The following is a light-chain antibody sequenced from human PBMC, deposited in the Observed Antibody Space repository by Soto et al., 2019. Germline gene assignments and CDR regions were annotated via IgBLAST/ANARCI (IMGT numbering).Light chain of an antibody. V-gene: IGLV2-11*01. CDR2: DVT. J-gene: IGLJ3*02. Sequence: QSVLTQPRSVSGSPGQSVTISCTGTSSSVGDYNFVSWYQEDPGKAPKLMIYDVTKRPSGVPDRFSGSKSGNTASLNISGLQAEDEADYYCCSYAGSDTWMFGGGTKVTVL. CDR3: CSYAGSDTWM. CDR1: SSSVGDYNF.